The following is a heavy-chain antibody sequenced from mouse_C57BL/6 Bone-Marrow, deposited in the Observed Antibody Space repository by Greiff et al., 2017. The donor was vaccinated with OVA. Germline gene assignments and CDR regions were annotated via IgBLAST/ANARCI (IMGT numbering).Heavy chain of an antibody. CDR2: ISDGGSYT. CDR3: ARDFYYYGSSYDWFAY. CDR1: GFTFSSYA. J-gene: IGHJ3*01. V-gene: IGHV5-4*01. D-gene: IGHD1-1*01. Sequence: LQESGGGLVKPGGSLKLSCAASGFTFSSYAMSWVRQTPEKRLEWVATISDGGSYTYYPDNVKGRFTISRDNAKNNLYLQMSHLKSEDTAMYYCARDFYYYGSSYDWFAYWGQGTLVTVSA.